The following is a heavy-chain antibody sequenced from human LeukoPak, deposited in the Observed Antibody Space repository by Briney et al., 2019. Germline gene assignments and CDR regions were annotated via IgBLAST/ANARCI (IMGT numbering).Heavy chain of an antibody. J-gene: IGHJ4*02. CDR2: ISSGSTYI. CDR1: GFTFSSYS. Sequence: GGSLSLSCTASGFTFSSYSMNWVRQAPGKGLEWVSSISSGSTYIYYADSVKGRFTVSRDNAKNSLYLQMNSLRAEDTAVYYCVRDPPSSGWSFDYWGQGALVTVSS. D-gene: IGHD6-19*01. V-gene: IGHV3-21*01. CDR3: VRDPPSSGWSFDY.